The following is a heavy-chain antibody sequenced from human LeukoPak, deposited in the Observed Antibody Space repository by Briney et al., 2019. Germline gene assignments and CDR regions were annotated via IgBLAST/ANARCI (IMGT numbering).Heavy chain of an antibody. CDR1: GFTFSSYA. V-gene: IGHV3-30-3*01. D-gene: IGHD6-25*01. CDR3: AKDIRYSSARGPLDP. CDR2: ISYDGSNK. J-gene: IGHJ5*02. Sequence: GGSLRLSCAASGFTFSSYAMHWVRQAPGKGLEWVAVISYDGSNKYYADSVKGRFTISRDNSKNTLYLQMNSLRAEDTAVYYCAKDIRYSSARGPLDPWGQGTLVTVSS.